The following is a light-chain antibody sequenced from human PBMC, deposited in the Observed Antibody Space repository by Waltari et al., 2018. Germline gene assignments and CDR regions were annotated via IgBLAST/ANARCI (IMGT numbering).Light chain of an antibody. CDR3: QQYNNWPPT. V-gene: IGKV3-15*01. CDR2: GAS. CDR1: QSVSSH. Sequence: EIVMTQSPATLSVSPGERATLSCRASQSVSSHVAWYQQKPGQAPRLLIYGASTRATGIPARFSGSVSGTELTLTISSLLSEDFAVYYCQQYNNWPPTFGQGTKVEIK. J-gene: IGKJ1*01.